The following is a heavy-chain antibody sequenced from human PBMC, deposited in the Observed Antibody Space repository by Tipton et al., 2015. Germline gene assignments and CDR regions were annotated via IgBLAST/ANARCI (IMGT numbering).Heavy chain of an antibody. D-gene: IGHD2-21*01. J-gene: IGHJ4*02. CDR2: SYYSGST. V-gene: IGHV4-31*03. CDR3: ARVPFDCFDY. Sequence: TLSLTCTVSGDSISRGGYYWSWSRQYPGKGLEWLGYSYYSGSTYYNPSLKSRLTISVDMSKNQFSLKLSSVTAADTAVYYCARVPFDCFDYWGQGILVTVSS. CDR1: GDSISRGGYY.